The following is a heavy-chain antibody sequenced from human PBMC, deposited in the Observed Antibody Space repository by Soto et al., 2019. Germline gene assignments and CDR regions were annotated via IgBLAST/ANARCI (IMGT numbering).Heavy chain of an antibody. CDR2: ISAYNGNT. CDR3: ARGNSGWYEDY. D-gene: IGHD6-19*01. J-gene: IGHJ4*02. V-gene: IGHV1-18*01. Sequence: ASVKVSCKASGYTFTNFGISLVRQAPGQGLEWMGWISAYNGNTNYAQKLQGRVTMTTDTSTSTAYMELRSLRSDDTAVYYCARGNSGWYEDYWGQGTLVTVSS. CDR1: GYTFTNFG.